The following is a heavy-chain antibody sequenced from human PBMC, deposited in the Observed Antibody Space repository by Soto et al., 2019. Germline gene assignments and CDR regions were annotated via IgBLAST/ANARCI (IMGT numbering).Heavy chain of an antibody. V-gene: IGHV4-30-4*01. J-gene: IGHJ4*02. CDR2: IYYSGST. Sequence: ASETLSLTCTVSGGSISSGDYYWSWIRQPPGKGLEWIGYIYYSGSTYYNPSLKIRVTISVDTSKNQFSLKLSSVTAADTAVYYCASSYYYDSSGYYLDFDYWGQGTLVTVSS. D-gene: IGHD3-22*01. CDR1: GGSISSGDYY. CDR3: ASSYYYDSSGYYLDFDY.